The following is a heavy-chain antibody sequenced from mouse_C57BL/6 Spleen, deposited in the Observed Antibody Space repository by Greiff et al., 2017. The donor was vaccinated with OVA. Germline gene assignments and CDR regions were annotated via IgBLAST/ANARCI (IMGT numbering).Heavy chain of an antibody. CDR2: LYLGAGDT. Sequence: QVQLQQSGPELVKPGASVKISCKASGYAFSSSWMNWVKQRPGKGLGWIGRLYLGAGDTYDNGKFNGDATLTADKSSITAYMQLSSLTSEDSAVYVCARKGLGEGAMDYWGQGTSVTVSS. CDR3: ARKGLGEGAMDY. D-gene: IGHD4-1*01. V-gene: IGHV1-82*01. J-gene: IGHJ4*01. CDR1: GYAFSSSW.